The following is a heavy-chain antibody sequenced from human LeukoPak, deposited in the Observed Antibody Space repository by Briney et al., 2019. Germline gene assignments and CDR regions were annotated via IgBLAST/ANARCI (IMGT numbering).Heavy chain of an antibody. Sequence: SETLSLTCTVSGGSISSYYWSWIRQPPGKGLEWIGYIYYSGSTNYNPSLKSRATISVDTSKNQFSLKLSSVTAADTAVYYCARLGSSSWYVRGYFDYWGQGTLVTVSS. CDR1: GGSISSYY. D-gene: IGHD6-13*01. CDR2: IYYSGST. CDR3: ARLGSSSWYVRGYFDY. V-gene: IGHV4-59*08. J-gene: IGHJ4*02.